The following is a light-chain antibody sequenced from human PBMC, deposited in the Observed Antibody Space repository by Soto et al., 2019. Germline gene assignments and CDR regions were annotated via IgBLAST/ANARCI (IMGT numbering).Light chain of an antibody. CDR2: EVN. CDR3: CSYAGSTTFEV. CDR1: SNDIGSYNL. J-gene: IGLJ2*01. V-gene: IGLV2-23*02. Sequence: QSALTQPASVSGSPGQSITISCTGTSNDIGSYNLVSWYQQHPGKAPKLIIYEVNKRPSGVSNRFSASKSGNTASLTISGLQAEDEADYYCCSYAGSTTFEVFGGGTKVTVL.